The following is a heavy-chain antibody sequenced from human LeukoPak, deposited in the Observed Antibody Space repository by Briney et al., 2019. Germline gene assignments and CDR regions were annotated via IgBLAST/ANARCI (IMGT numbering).Heavy chain of an antibody. D-gene: IGHD1/OR15-1a*01. CDR1: GFTFSSYA. CDR2: ISGSGGST. CDR3: AKRAPVAAAGTGRYFDY. Sequence: PGGSLRLSCAASGFTFSSYAMSWVRQAPGKGLEWVSAISGSGGSTYYADSVKGPFTISRDNSKNTLYLQMNSLRAEDTAVYYCAKRAPVAAAGTGRYFDYWGQGTLVTVSS. J-gene: IGHJ4*02. V-gene: IGHV3-23*01.